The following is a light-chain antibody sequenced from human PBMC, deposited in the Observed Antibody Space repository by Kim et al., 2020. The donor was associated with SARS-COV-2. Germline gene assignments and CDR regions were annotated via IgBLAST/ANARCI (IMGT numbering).Light chain of an antibody. CDR3: MQATQIGWT. Sequence: DVVMTQTPLFSPVTLGQPASISCKSSHSVVHSDGNTYLSWFHQRPGQPPRLLIYKISNRVSGVPDRFTGSGADTDFTLKINRVEPEDVGIYYCMQATQIGWTFGQGTKLEI. J-gene: IGKJ1*01. V-gene: IGKV2-24*01. CDR1: HSVVHSDGNTY. CDR2: KIS.